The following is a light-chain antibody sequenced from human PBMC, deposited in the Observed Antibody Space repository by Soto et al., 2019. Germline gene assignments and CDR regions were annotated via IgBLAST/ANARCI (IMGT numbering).Light chain of an antibody. CDR3: QQSYSPSLT. J-gene: IGKJ1*01. Sequence: DIQMTQSPSYMSASVGDRVTITCRASQRISNYLNWYQHIPGKAPKVLIYAASSLGSGIPSRFSGSGSGTDFTLTISSLQPEDFATYYCQQSYSPSLTFGQGTKVDIK. CDR1: QRISNY. V-gene: IGKV1-39*01. CDR2: AAS.